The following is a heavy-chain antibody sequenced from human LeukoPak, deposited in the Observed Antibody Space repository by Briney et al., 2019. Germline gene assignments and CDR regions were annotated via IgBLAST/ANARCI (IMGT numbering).Heavy chain of an antibody. Sequence: PGGSLRLSCAASGFTFSSYAMHWVRQAPGKGLEWVAVISYDGSNKYYADSVKGRFTISRDNSKNTLYLQMNSLRAEDTAVYYCARDPKFTRLYYFDYWGQGTLVTVSS. D-gene: IGHD2-21*02. V-gene: IGHV3-30-3*01. J-gene: IGHJ4*02. CDR3: ARDPKFTRLYYFDY. CDR2: ISYDGSNK. CDR1: GFTFSSYA.